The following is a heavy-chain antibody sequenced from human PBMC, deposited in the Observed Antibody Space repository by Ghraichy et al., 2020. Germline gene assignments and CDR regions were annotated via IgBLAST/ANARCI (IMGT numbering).Heavy chain of an antibody. CDR1: GFTFSSYA. CDR2: ISGSGGST. V-gene: IGHV3-23*01. Sequence: GGSLRLSCAASGFTFSSYAMSWVRQAPGKGLEWVSAISGSGGSTYYADSVKGRFTISRDNSKNTLYLQMNSLRAEDTAVYYCANLYSSSWGGFDYWGQGTLVTVSS. J-gene: IGHJ4*02. CDR3: ANLYSSSWGGFDY. D-gene: IGHD6-13*01.